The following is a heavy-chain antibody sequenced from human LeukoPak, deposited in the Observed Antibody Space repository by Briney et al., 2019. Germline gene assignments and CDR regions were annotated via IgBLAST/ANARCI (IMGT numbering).Heavy chain of an antibody. CDR1: GGTFISYA. CDR2: IIPIFGTA. D-gene: IGHD4-11*01. J-gene: IGHJ5*02. V-gene: IGHV1-69*13. Sequence: GASVKVSCKASGGTFISYAISWVRQAPGQGLEWMGGIIPIFGTANYAQKFQGRVTITADESTSTAYMELSSLRSEDTAVYYCARDLGYSNYGNWFDPWGQGTLVTVSS. CDR3: ARDLGYSNYGNWFDP.